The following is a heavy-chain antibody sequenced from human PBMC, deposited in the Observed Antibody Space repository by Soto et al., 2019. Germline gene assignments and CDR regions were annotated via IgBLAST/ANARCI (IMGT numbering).Heavy chain of an antibody. CDR1: GFTFSSYG. CDR3: AKELGCSSTSCYNPAYYYYYGMDV. Sequence: PGGSLRLSCAASGFTFSSYGMHWVRQAPGKGLEWVAVISYDGSNKYYADSVKGRFTISRDNSKNTLYLQMNSLRAEDTAVYYCAKELGCSSTSCYNPAYYYYYGMDVWGQGTTVTVS. J-gene: IGHJ6*02. D-gene: IGHD2-2*02. V-gene: IGHV3-30*18. CDR2: ISYDGSNK.